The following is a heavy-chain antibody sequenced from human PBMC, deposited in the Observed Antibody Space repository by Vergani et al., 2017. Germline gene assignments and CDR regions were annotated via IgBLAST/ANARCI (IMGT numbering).Heavy chain of an antibody. CDR1: GGPFTSYH. V-gene: IGHV4-34*01. CDR2: IDHTGRP. CDR3: ARVNTETNGHLYYYYYMDV. D-gene: IGHD4-11*01. Sequence: QVQLQQWGGGLLKPSETLSLTCVVNGGPFTSYHWTWIRQSPGEGLEWVGDIDHTGRPDYNPSLKSRLTMSVDKSRNQFSLTLNSVTATDTAIYFCARVNTETNGHLYYYYYMDVGGQGTAVTVS. J-gene: IGHJ6*03.